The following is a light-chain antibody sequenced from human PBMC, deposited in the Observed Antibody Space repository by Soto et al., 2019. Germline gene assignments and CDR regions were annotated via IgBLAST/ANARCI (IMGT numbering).Light chain of an antibody. J-gene: IGLJ3*02. CDR2: REA. CDR1: NIGNKD. CDR3: SSYSSTSTPWV. V-gene: IGLV3-9*01. Sequence: SYELTQSLSVSVALGQTARTTCAGNNIGNKDVHWYQHKPGQAPVLVIYREANRPAGIPGRFSGSNSGNTATLTISRAYAGDEADYYCSSYSSTSTPWVFGGGTKLTVL.